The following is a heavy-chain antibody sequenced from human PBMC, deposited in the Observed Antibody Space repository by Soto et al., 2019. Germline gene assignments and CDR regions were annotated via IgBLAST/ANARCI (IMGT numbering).Heavy chain of an antibody. V-gene: IGHV4-39*01. CDR2: IYYSGVT. J-gene: IGHJ1*01. CDR3: ATHNWDLDP. CDR1: GGSIRSITYN. D-gene: IGHD1-7*01. Sequence: QLQLQESGPGLVKPSETLSLTCTVSGGSIRSITYNWGWIRQSLGKGLEWLASIYYSGVTYYNPSLKGRVTISVDMSKNQISLKLTSVTAADTAVYYCATHNWDLDPWGQGTLVIVSS.